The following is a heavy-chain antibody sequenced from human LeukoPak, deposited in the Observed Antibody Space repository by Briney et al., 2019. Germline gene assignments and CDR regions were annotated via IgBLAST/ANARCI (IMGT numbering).Heavy chain of an antibody. CDR3: ARDGPKRYYYDSSGYFWDY. D-gene: IGHD3-22*01. Sequence: GASVEVSCKASGGTFSSYAISWVRQAPGQGLEWMGGIIPIFGTANYAQKFQGRVTITADESTSTAYMELSSLRSEDTAVYYCARDGPKRYYYDSSGYFWDYWGQGTLVTVSS. CDR1: GGTFSSYA. J-gene: IGHJ4*02. CDR2: IIPIFGTA. V-gene: IGHV1-69*13.